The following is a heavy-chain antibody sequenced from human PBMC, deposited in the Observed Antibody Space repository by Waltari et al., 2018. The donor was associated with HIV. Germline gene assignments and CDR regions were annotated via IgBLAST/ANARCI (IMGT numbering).Heavy chain of an antibody. J-gene: IGHJ4*02. CDR3: ARDFGGGGKPGSY. Sequence: EVQLVESGGGLVQPGGSLRLSCAASGFTFSSYWMSWVRQAPGKGLEWVANIKQDGSEKDYVDSVKGRFTISRDNAKNSLYLQMNSLRAEDTAVYYCARDFGGGGKPGSYWGQGTLVTVSS. V-gene: IGHV3-7*01. D-gene: IGHD2-15*01. CDR1: GFTFSSYW. CDR2: IKQDGSEK.